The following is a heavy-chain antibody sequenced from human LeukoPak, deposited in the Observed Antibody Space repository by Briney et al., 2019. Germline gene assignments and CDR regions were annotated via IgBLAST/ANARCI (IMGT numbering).Heavy chain of an antibody. J-gene: IGHJ4*02. CDR2: IIPILGIA. CDR3: ARDAGYNTRRWDY. Sequence: SVKVSCKSSVGTFSSYAIIWVRQAPAQGLEWMGRIIPILGIANYAQQFQGRVTITADKSTSTAYMELSSLRSEDTAVYYCARDAGYNTRRWDYWGQGTLVTVSS. CDR1: VGTFSSYA. D-gene: IGHD5-24*01. V-gene: IGHV1-69*04.